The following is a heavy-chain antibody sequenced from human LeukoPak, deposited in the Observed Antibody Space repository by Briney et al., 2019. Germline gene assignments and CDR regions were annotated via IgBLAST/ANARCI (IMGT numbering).Heavy chain of an antibody. CDR3: ARTAYSRYFDL. D-gene: IGHD6-13*01. Sequence: SETLSLTCIVSGGSITSYYWSWIRQPPGKGLEWIAYIHSSGSTKYNPSLKSRVTISIDTSKNHYSLKLSSLTTADTAVYFCARTAYSRYFDLWGRGTLVTVSS. J-gene: IGHJ2*01. CDR2: IHSSGST. V-gene: IGHV4-59*01. CDR1: GGSITSYY.